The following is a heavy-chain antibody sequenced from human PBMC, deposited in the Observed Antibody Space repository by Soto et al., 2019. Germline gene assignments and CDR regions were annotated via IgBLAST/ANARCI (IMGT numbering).Heavy chain of an antibody. CDR1: GGTFSIYA. CDR2: IIPIFGTA. CDR3: ARDHSSSYQVFDY. V-gene: IGHV1-69*13. D-gene: IGHD6-13*01. Sequence: GASVKVSCKASGGTFSIYAISWVRQAPGQGLEWMGGIIPIFGTANYAQKFQGRVTITADESTSTAYMELSSLRSEDTAVYYCARDHSSSYQVFDYWGQGTLVTVSS. J-gene: IGHJ4*02.